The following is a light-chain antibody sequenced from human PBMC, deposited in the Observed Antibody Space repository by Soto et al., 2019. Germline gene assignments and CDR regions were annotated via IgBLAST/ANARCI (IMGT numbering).Light chain of an antibody. CDR3: QQHNSYPIT. J-gene: IGKJ5*01. CDR2: AAS. V-gene: IGKV1-9*01. CDR1: QGISSY. Sequence: DIQLTQSPSFLSASVGDRVTITCRASQGISSYLAWYQQKPGKAPKLLIYAASTLQSGVPSRFSGSGSGTEFTLTIRSLQPEDFATYYCQQHNSYPITFGQGTRLEIK.